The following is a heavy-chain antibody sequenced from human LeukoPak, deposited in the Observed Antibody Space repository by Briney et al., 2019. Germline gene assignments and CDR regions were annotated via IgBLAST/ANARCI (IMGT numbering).Heavy chain of an antibody. CDR3: AREDYYYDSSGYGDY. CDR2: VSFDGRNK. Sequence: PGRSLRLSCAASGFSLSSYAMHWVRQAPGKGLEWVSFVSFDGRNKNYADSVKGRFTISRDNAKNSLYLQMNSLRAEDTAVYYCAREDYYYDSSGYGDYWGQGTLVTVSS. V-gene: IGHV3-30*04. J-gene: IGHJ4*02. D-gene: IGHD3-22*01. CDR1: GFSLSSYA.